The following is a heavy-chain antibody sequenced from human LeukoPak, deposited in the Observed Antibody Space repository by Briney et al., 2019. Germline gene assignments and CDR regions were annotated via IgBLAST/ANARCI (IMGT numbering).Heavy chain of an antibody. D-gene: IGHD6-6*01. CDR3: TSGSWARPDY. Sequence: PGGSLRLSCAASGFTFNDYYMSWIRQAPGKGLEWVSSISSSSSYIYYADSVKGRFTISRDNAKNSLYLQMNSLRAEDTAVYYCTSGSWARPDYWGQGTLVTVSS. J-gene: IGHJ4*02. V-gene: IGHV3-11*06. CDR2: ISSSSSYI. CDR1: GFTFNDYY.